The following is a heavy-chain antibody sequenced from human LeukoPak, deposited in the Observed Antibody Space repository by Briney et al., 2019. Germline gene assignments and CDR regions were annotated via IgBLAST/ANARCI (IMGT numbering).Heavy chain of an antibody. D-gene: IGHD3-3*01. J-gene: IGHJ4*02. CDR2: INTDGSIT. Sequence: PGGSLRLSCSASGFTFSNYWMHWVRQAPGKGLVWVSIINTDGSITRYADSVKGRFTISRDNAKNTLDLEMTSLRAEDTAVYYCVRDITRHMDWWGQGTLVTVSS. CDR3: VRDITRHMDW. V-gene: IGHV3-74*01. CDR1: GFTFSNYW.